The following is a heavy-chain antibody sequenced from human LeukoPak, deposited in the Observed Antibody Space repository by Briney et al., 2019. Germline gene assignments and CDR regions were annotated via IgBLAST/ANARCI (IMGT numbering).Heavy chain of an antibody. CDR2: ISWNSGSI. J-gene: IGHJ5*02. Sequence: PGGSLRLSCAASGFTFDDYAMHWVRQAPGKGLEWVSGISWNSGSIGYADSVKGRFTISRDNAKNSLYLQMNSLRAEDMALYYCAKDARPRFSGQQGWFDPWGQGTLVTVSS. CDR3: AKDARPRFSGQQGWFDP. D-gene: IGHD3-3*01. V-gene: IGHV3-9*03. CDR1: GFTFDDYA.